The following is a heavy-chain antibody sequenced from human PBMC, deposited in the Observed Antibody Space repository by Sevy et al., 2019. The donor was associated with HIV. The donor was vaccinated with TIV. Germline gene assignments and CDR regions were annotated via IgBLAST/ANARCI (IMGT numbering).Heavy chain of an antibody. J-gene: IGHJ6*02. CDR2: ISSSSSYI. V-gene: IGHV3-21*01. CDR1: GFTFSSYS. Sequence: GGSLRLSCAASGFTFSSYSMNWVRQAPGKGLEWVSSISSSSSYIYYADSVKGRFTISRDNAKNSLYLQMNSLRAEDTAVYYCAGDDIVVVPAAIGYYYGMDVWGQGTTVTVSS. D-gene: IGHD2-2*01. CDR3: AGDDIVVVPAAIGYYYGMDV.